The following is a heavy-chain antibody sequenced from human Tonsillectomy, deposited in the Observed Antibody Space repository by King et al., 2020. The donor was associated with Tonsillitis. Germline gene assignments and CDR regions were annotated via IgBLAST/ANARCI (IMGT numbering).Heavy chain of an antibody. D-gene: IGHD4-23*01. CDR3: ASPAKVVIRTLGDRFDY. V-gene: IGHV3-30*04. J-gene: IGHJ4*02. Sequence: QLVQSGGGVVQPGRSLRLSCAASGFTFSSYAMHWVRQAPGKGLEWVAVISYDGSNKYYADSVKGRFTISRDTSKNTLYLQMNSLRAEDTAVYYCASPAKVVIRTLGDRFDYWGQGALVTVSS. CDR2: ISYDGSNK. CDR1: GFTFSSYA.